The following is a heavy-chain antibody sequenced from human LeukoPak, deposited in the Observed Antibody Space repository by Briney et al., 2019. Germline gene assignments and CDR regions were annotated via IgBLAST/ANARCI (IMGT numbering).Heavy chain of an antibody. V-gene: IGHV4-59*08. Sequence: SETLSLTCTVSGGSITSYYWSWIRQPPGQGLERIGYIYYSGSTNYNPSLKSRVTISVDTSKNQFYLQLSSVTAADTAVYYCARREGSAAGRNSFDIWGQETMVSVSS. J-gene: IGHJ3*02. CDR2: IYYSGST. CDR3: ARREGSAAGRNSFDI. D-gene: IGHD6-13*01. CDR1: GGSITSYY.